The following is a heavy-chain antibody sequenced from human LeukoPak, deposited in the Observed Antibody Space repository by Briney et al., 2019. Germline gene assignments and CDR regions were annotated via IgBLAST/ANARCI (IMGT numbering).Heavy chain of an antibody. D-gene: IGHD3-3*01. Sequence: PGGSLRLSCAASGFTFSSYAMSWVRQAPGKGLEWVSAISGSGGSTYYADSVKGRFTISRDNSKNTLHLQMNSLRAEDTAVYYCAKANTIFGVVTYYYYYGMDVWGQGTTVTVSS. CDR3: AKANTIFGVVTYYYYYGMDV. CDR2: ISGSGGST. CDR1: GFTFSSYA. V-gene: IGHV3-23*01. J-gene: IGHJ6*02.